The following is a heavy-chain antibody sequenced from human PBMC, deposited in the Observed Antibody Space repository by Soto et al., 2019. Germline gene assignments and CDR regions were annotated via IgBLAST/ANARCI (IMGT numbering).Heavy chain of an antibody. CDR2: IYSGGNT. J-gene: IGHJ4*02. CDR3: AKERATTTAFDD. D-gene: IGHD4-17*01. V-gene: IGHV3-53*01. Sequence: GWSLRLSCAASGFSVSSNYMSWVRQAPGKGLEWVSVIYSGGNTHYADSVKGRFTISRDNSKNTLYLQMNSLRAEDTAVYYCAKERATTTAFDDWGQGVLVTVSS. CDR1: GFSVSSNY.